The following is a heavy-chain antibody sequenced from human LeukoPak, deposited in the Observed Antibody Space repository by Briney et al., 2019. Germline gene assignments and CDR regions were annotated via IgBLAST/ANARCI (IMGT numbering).Heavy chain of an antibody. D-gene: IGHD2-2*01. CDR3: ARNEYATGWFDH. J-gene: IGHJ5*02. Sequence: PGASVKVSCKASGYTFTSFDINWVRQATGQGLEWLGWMTPNSGQTGYAQKFQGRVTLTRDTSTSTAYMELSSLTSEDTAVYYCARNEYATGWFDHWGQGTVVTVSS. V-gene: IGHV1-8*01. CDR2: MTPNSGQT. CDR1: GYTFTSFD.